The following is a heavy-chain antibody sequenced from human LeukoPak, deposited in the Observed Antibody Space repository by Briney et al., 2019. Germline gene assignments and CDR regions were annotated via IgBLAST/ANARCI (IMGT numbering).Heavy chain of an antibody. CDR3: ARASYSNYVYYYYYYMDV. CDR2: INPNSGGT. D-gene: IGHD4-11*01. V-gene: IGHV1-2*02. CDR1: GYTFTGYY. J-gene: IGHJ6*03. Sequence: ASVKVSCKASGYTFTGYYMHWVRQAPGQGLEWMGWINPNSGGTNYAQKLQGRVTMTTDTSTSTAYMELRSLRSDDTAMYYCARASYSNYVYYYYYYMDVWGKGTTVTVSS.